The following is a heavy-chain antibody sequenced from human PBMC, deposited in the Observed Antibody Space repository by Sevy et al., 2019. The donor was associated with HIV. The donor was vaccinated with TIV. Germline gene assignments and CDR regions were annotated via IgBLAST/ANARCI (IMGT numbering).Heavy chain of an antibody. Sequence: GGSLRLSCAASGFTFSSYAMSWVRQAPGKGLEWVSSFTGSGTNTFYADSVKGGFTISRDNSKNTLYLQMNSLRAEDTAVYYCAKDSILVAGHFDYWGQGTLVTVSS. D-gene: IGHD6-19*01. J-gene: IGHJ4*02. CDR3: AKDSILVAGHFDY. CDR1: GFTFSSYA. CDR2: FTGSGTNT. V-gene: IGHV3-23*01.